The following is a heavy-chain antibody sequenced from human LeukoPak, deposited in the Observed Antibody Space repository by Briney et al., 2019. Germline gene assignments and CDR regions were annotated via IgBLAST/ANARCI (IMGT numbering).Heavy chain of an antibody. J-gene: IGHJ6*02. V-gene: IGHV3-48*01. CDR1: GFTFSSYR. Sequence: PGGSLRLSCAASGFTFSSYRMNWVRQAPGKGLEWVSYISSSSSTIYYADSVKGRFTISRDNAKNTLYLQMNSLRAEDTAVYYCARIKQPDYYYGMDVWGQGTTVTVSS. CDR3: ARIKQPDYYYGMDV. D-gene: IGHD6-13*01. CDR2: ISSSSSTI.